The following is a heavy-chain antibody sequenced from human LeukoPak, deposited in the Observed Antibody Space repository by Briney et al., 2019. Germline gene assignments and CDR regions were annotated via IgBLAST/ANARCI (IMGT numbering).Heavy chain of an antibody. V-gene: IGHV4-31*03. CDR2: IYYSGSA. CDR3: ARVNYGSATKEDY. CDR1: GVSISSGGYY. J-gene: IGHJ4*02. D-gene: IGHD3-10*01. Sequence: SQTLSLTCTVSGVSISSGGYYWSWIRQHPGKGLEWIGYIYYSGSACYNPSLKSRVTISVDTSENQFSLKLSSVTAADTAVYYCARVNYGSATKEDYWGQGTLVTVSS.